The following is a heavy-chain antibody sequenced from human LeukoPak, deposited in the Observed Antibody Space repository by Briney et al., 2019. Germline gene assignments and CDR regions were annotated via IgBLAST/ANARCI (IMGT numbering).Heavy chain of an antibody. D-gene: IGHD4-17*01. J-gene: IGHJ5*02. V-gene: IGHV4-59*01. Sequence: SETLSLTCTVSGGSISSYYWSWIRQPPGKGLEWIGDIYDSGSTNYNPSLKSRVTISVDTSKNQFSLKLSSVTAADTAVYYCARGMVTTETNWFDPWGQGTLVTVSS. CDR3: ARGMVTTETNWFDP. CDR1: GGSISSYY. CDR2: IYDSGST.